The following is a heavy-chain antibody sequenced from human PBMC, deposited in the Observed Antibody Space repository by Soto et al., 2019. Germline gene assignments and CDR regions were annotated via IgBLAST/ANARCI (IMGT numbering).Heavy chain of an antibody. Sequence: GGSLRLSCTASGFTFSSYSMNWVRQAPGKGLEWVSYISSSSSTIYYADSVKGRFTISRDNAKNSLYLQMNSLRAEDTAVYYCARDTFPGEQQLVLDIWGQGTMVTVSS. J-gene: IGHJ3*02. CDR1: GFTFSSYS. V-gene: IGHV3-48*04. CDR2: ISSSSSTI. D-gene: IGHD6-13*01. CDR3: ARDTFPGEQQLVLDI.